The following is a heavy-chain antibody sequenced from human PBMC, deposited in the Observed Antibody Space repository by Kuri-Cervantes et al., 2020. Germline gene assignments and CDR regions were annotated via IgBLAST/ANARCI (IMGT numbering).Heavy chain of an antibody. Sequence: ASVKVSCKASGYTFTSYGISWVRQAPGQGLEWMGWISAYNGNTNYAQKLQGRVTMTTDTSTSTAYMELRSLRSDDTAVYYCARVQSRLWFRRGYLDYWGQGTLVTVSS. CDR3: ARVQSRLWFRRGYLDY. J-gene: IGHJ4*02. D-gene: IGHD3-10*01. CDR1: GYTFTSYG. V-gene: IGHV1-18*01. CDR2: ISAYNGNT.